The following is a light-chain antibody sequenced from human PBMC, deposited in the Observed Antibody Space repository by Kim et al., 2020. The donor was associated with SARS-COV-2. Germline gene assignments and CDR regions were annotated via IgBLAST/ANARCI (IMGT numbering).Light chain of an antibody. Sequence: DIQMTQSPSTLSASVGDRVTITCRASQNISTWLAWYQQKPGKAPKLLISKTSSLESGVSLRFRGSGSGTEFTLTISSLRPDDSATFFCQQYNTYSNTFGQGTNLEI. CDR1: QNISTW. CDR2: KTS. J-gene: IGKJ2*01. CDR3: QQYNTYSNT. V-gene: IGKV1-5*03.